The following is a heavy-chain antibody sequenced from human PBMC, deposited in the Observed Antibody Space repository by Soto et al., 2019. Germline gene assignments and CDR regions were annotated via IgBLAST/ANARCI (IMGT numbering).Heavy chain of an antibody. J-gene: IGHJ5*02. V-gene: IGHV1-18*01. CDR1: GYTFTSYG. Sequence: ASVKVSCKASGYTFTSYGISWVRQAPGQGLEWMGWISAYNGNTNYAQKLQGRVTMTTDTSTSTAYMELRSLRSDDTAVYYCARGYCSSTSCYAGMFYGWFDPWGQGTLVTVSS. D-gene: IGHD2-2*01. CDR2: ISAYNGNT. CDR3: ARGYCSSTSCYAGMFYGWFDP.